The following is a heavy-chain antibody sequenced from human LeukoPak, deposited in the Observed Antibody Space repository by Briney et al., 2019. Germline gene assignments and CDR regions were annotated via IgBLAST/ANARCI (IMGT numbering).Heavy chain of an antibody. CDR3: ARRLYIVRGAFDI. CDR1: GFTVSSNY. J-gene: IGHJ3*02. Sequence: TGGSLRLSRAASGFTVSSNYINWVRQAPGKGLEWVSLIYSGGTTYYADSVKGRFTISRDNSKNTVHLQMNNLRAEDTAMYFCARRLYIVRGAFDIWGQGTTVTVSS. D-gene: IGHD2/OR15-2a*01. CDR2: IYSGGTT. V-gene: IGHV3-53*01.